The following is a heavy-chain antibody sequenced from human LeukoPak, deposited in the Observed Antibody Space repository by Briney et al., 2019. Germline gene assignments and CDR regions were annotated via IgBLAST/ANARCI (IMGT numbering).Heavy chain of an antibody. D-gene: IGHD5-24*01. CDR2: IYTNGGT. CDR3: ARARPQFDY. J-gene: IGHJ4*02. Sequence: SETLSLTCTVSGYSISSAYYWGWIRQPAGKGLEWIGRIYTNGGTDYNPSLKSRVTISRDTSKNQFSLQLTSVTAADTAVYYCARARPQFDYWGQGTLVTVSS. V-gene: IGHV4-4*07. CDR1: GYSISSAYY.